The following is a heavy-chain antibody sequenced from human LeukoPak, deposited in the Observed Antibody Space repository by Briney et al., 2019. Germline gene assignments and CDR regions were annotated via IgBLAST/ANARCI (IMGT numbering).Heavy chain of an antibody. J-gene: IGHJ4*02. CDR2: IHYSGST. V-gene: IGHV4-39*07. Sequence: SETLSLTCTVSGGSISSNSYYWTWIRQPPGKGLEWIGSIHYSGSTYYNPSLKSRATISIDTSKNQFSLKLSSVTAADTAEYYCARAMTYNGRFGYWGQGTLVTVSS. CDR3: ARAMTYNGRFGY. D-gene: IGHD1-14*01. CDR1: GGSISSNSYY.